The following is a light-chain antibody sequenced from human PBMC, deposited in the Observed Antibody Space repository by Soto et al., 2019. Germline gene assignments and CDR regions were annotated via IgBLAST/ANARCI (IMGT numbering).Light chain of an antibody. CDR1: QAISHY. Sequence: DIQMTQSPSAMSASVGDRVTITCRASQAISHYLAWFHQRPGKVPKRLIYGASTLQSGVPSRFSGSGSGTEFTLTISNLQPDEIATYYCQQYENYWTFGQGTKVDI. V-gene: IGKV1-17*03. J-gene: IGKJ1*01. CDR2: GAS. CDR3: QQYENYWT.